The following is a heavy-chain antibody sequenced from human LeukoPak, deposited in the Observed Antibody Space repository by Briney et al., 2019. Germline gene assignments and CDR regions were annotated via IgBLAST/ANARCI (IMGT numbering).Heavy chain of an antibody. J-gene: IGHJ4*02. CDR1: GYTFTSYA. CDR2: INAGNGNT. V-gene: IGHV1-3*01. D-gene: IGHD6-13*01. CDR3: ARSSSSSWYSFFDY. Sequence: ASVKVSCKASGYTFTSYAMHWVRQAPGQRLEWMGWINAGNGNTKYSQKFQGRVTITRDTSASTAYMELSSLRSEDTAVYYCARSSSSSWYSFFDYWGQGTLVTVSS.